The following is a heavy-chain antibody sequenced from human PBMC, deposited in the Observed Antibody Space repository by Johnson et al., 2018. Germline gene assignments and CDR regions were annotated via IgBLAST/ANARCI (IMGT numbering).Heavy chain of an antibody. D-gene: IGHD3-16*01. V-gene: IGHV3-13*01. CDR3: ARGGGLGYYYGRAV. CDR2: VGTAGDT. CDR1: GFTFSSYE. J-gene: IGHJ6*02. Sequence: VQLVESGGGLVQPGGSLRLSCAASGFTFSSYEMHWVRQATGKGLEWVSAVGTAGDTYLPGSVQGRFTISREKAKNSLYRQMNSLRAGGTAVYYCARGGGLGYYYGRAVWGQGTTVTFS.